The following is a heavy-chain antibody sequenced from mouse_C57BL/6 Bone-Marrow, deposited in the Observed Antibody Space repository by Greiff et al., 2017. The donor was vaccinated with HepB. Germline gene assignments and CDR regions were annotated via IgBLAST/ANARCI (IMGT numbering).Heavy chain of an antibody. CDR2: IDPSDSYT. CDR1: GYTFTSYW. Sequence: QVQLQQPGAELVMPGASVKLSCKASGYTFTSYWMHWVKQRPGQGLEWIGEIDPSDSYTKYNQKFKGKSTLTVDKSSSTAYMQLSSLTSEDSAVYYCARWDYGSSFAYWGQGTLVTVSA. D-gene: IGHD1-1*01. CDR3: ARWDYGSSFAY. V-gene: IGHV1-69*01. J-gene: IGHJ3*01.